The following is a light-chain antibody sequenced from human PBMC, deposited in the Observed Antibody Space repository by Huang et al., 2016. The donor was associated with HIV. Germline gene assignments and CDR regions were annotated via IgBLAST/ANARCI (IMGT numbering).Light chain of an antibody. CDR3: MQTLQTPYT. Sequence: EIVVTQSPLSLPVTPGEPASISCRSSQSLLHTNGNQYLHWYLQTPGQTPQVLIYLTSKRASGVPYRFSGTGSGTDFTLKIKTVEAEDAGVYYCMQTLQTPYTFGQGTKLELK. V-gene: IGKV2-28*01. J-gene: IGKJ2*01. CDR2: LTS. CDR1: QSLLHTNGNQY.